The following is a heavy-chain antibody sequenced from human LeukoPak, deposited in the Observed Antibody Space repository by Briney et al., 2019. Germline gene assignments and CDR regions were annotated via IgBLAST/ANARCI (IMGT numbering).Heavy chain of an antibody. J-gene: IGHJ4*02. V-gene: IGHV3-74*01. CDR2: IRGDENEI. D-gene: IGHD3-10*01. CDR1: GFTSSSHW. Sequence: GGSLRLSCEASGFTSSSHWMHWVRQVPGKGLVWVARIRGDENEIDYADSVKGRFTISRDNAKNTLYPQMNSLRVEDTAVYFCARGHVPGSTRHWDFWGQGTLVTVSS. CDR3: ARGHVPGSTRHWDF.